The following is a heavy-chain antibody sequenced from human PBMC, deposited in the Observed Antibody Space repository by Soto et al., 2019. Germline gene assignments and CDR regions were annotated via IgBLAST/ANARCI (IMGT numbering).Heavy chain of an antibody. D-gene: IGHD3-10*01. CDR3: VRDRYSSSGWFDP. CDR2: TYYRSRFFS. Sequence: SQTLSLTCAISGDSVSSYSAAWNWIRQSPSGGLEWLGRTYYRSRFFSDYAESVKSRIIINPDTSKNQFSLQLKSVTPEDPAVYYCVRDRYSSSGWFDPWGQGTPVTVS. J-gene: IGHJ5*02. CDR1: GDSVSSYSAA. V-gene: IGHV6-1*01.